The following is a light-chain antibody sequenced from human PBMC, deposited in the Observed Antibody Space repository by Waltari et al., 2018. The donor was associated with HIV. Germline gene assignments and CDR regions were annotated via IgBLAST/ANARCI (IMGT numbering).Light chain of an antibody. CDR2: DAS. J-gene: IGKJ1*01. CDR3: QQYGRSPRT. Sequence: VLTQSPGTPSLSPGERVTLSCGASQRIKNSLAWYQQKPGQAPRLLIYDASSRATGTPDRFSGSGSGTDFTLSISRLEPEDFAVYYCQQYGRSPRTFGQGTKVEIK. V-gene: IGKV3-20*01. CDR1: QRIKNS.